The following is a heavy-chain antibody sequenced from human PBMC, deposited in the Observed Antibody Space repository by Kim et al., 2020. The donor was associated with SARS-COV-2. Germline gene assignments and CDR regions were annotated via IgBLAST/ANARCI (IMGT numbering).Heavy chain of an antibody. Sequence: ASVKVSCKVSGYTLTEVSMHWVRQAPGKGLEWMGGFDPEDGETIYAQKFQGRVTMTEDTSTDTAYMELSSLRSEDTAVYYCATSPAVAGTYYYYYGMDVWGQGTTVTVSS. J-gene: IGHJ6*02. CDR3: ATSPAVAGTYYYYYGMDV. V-gene: IGHV1-24*01. D-gene: IGHD6-19*01. CDR1: GYTLTEVS. CDR2: FDPEDGET.